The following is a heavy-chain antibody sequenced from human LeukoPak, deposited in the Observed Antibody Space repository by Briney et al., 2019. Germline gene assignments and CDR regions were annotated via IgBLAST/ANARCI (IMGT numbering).Heavy chain of an antibody. V-gene: IGHV3-7*01. CDR1: GGSISSSSYY. Sequence: ETLSLTCTVSGGSISSSSYYWGWIRQPPGKGLEWVANIKQDGSEKYYVDSVKGRFTISRDNAKNSLYLQMNSLRAEDTAVYYCARSSKNSSSWYWGFFDYWGQGTLVTVSS. D-gene: IGHD6-13*01. CDR2: IKQDGSEK. J-gene: IGHJ4*02. CDR3: ARSSKNSSSWYWGFFDY.